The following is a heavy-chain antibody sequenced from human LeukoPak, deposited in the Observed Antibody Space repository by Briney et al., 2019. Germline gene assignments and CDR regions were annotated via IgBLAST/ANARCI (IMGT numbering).Heavy chain of an antibody. CDR3: ARDDYGVFDAFDV. Sequence: SETLSLTCAVYGGSFSGYYWSWIRQPPGKGLEWIGEINHSGSTNYNPSLKSRVTISVDTSKNQFSLKLSSVTAADTAVYFCARDDYGVFDAFDVWGQGTVVTVSS. CDR1: GGSFSGYY. V-gene: IGHV4-34*01. D-gene: IGHD3-16*01. CDR2: INHSGST. J-gene: IGHJ3*01.